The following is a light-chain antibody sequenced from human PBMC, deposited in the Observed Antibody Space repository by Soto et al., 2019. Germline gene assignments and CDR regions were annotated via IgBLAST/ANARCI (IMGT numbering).Light chain of an antibody. Sequence: QSVLTQPPSVSGAPGQTVTISCTGSNSNIGSPYGVHWYQQVPGKAPKLLIYGNDNRPSGVPDRFSGSKSVSSASLAITGVQAEDEGDYYCQSYDRTLRGYVFGTGTKLTVL. J-gene: IGLJ1*01. CDR3: QSYDRTLRGYV. V-gene: IGLV1-40*01. CDR1: NSNIGSPYG. CDR2: GND.